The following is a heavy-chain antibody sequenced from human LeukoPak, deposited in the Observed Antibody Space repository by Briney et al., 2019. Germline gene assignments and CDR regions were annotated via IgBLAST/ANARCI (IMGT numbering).Heavy chain of an antibody. CDR1: GLPFSAHG. Sequence: GGSLRLSCAASGLPFSAHGMSWVRQAPGKGLEWVSHITGSGGLTYYSNSVRGRFTISRDNSKNTLFLQMNSLRADDTAVYYCAKDLWSSSSNTLDFWGQGTLVTVSS. J-gene: IGHJ3*01. CDR3: AKDLWSSSSNTLDF. V-gene: IGHV3-23*01. D-gene: IGHD6-6*01. CDR2: ITGSGGLT.